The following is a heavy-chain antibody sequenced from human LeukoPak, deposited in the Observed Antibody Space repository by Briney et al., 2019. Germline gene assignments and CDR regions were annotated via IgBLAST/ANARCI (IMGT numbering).Heavy chain of an antibody. CDR2: IKPNSGGT. J-gene: IGHJ4*02. D-gene: IGHD3-9*01. Sequence: ASVKVSCKASGYTFTGHSMYWVRQAPGQGLEWMGWIKPNSGGTNYAQKFQGRVTMTRDTSISTAYMELSRLRSDDTAVYYCAKGPHGRIYDILTGFDYWGQGTLVTVSS. CDR3: AKGPHGRIYDILTGFDY. CDR1: GYTFTGHS. V-gene: IGHV1-2*02.